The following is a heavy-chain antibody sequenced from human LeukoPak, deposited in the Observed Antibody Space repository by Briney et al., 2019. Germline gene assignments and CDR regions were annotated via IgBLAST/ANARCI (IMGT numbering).Heavy chain of an antibody. D-gene: IGHD3-16*01. CDR1: GFTFSSYA. CDR3: ATGGLVPGEDYYYGMDV. J-gene: IGHJ6*02. V-gene: IGHV3-23*01. CDR2: ISGSGGST. Sequence: TGGSLRLSCAASGFTFSSYAMSWVRQAPGKGLEWVSAISGSGGSTYYADSVKGRFTISRDNSKNTLYLQMNSLRAEDTAVYYCATGGLVPGEDYYYGMDVWGQGTTVTVSS.